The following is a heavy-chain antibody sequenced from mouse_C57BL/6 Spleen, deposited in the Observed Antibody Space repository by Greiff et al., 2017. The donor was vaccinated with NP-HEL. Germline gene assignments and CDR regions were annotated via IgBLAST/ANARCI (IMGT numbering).Heavy chain of an antibody. CDR3: ASLYYDYDVRFAY. V-gene: IGHV5-6*01. CDR2: ISSGGSYT. CDR1: GFTFSSYG. Sequence: EVQRVESGGDLVKPGGSLKLSCAASGFTFSSYGMSWVRQTPDKRLEWVATISSGGSYTYYPDSVKGRSTISRDNAKNTLYLQMSSLKSEDTAMYYCASLYYDYDVRFAYWGQGTLVTVSA. D-gene: IGHD2-4*01. J-gene: IGHJ3*01.